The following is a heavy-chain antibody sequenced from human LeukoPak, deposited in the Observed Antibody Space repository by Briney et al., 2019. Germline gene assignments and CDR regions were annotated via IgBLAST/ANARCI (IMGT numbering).Heavy chain of an antibody. V-gene: IGHV3-21*01. CDR2: VSSSSTNK. CDR1: GSTFSSYA. Sequence: KAGGSLRLSCAASGSTFSSYAMNWVRQAPGKGLEWVSSVSSSSTNKFYADSVKGRFTISRDDAKNSLYLQMNSLRVEDTAVYYCARENFMATSGTTFDIWVQGTMVSVSS. J-gene: IGHJ3*02. CDR3: ARENFMATSGTTFDI. D-gene: IGHD1-1*01.